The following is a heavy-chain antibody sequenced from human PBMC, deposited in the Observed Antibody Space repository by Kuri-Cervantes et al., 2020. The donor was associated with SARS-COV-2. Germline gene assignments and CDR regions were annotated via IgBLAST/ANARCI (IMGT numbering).Heavy chain of an antibody. CDR1: GFTFSSYW. D-gene: IGHD3-16*01. Sequence: GGSLRLSCAASGFTFSSYWMHWVRQAPGKGLEWVSAISGSGGSTYYADSVKGRFTISRDNSKNSLYLQMNSLRDEDTAVYYCARREGAGGPKNYYYYYYMDVWGKGTTVTVSS. V-gene: IGHV3-23*01. CDR2: ISGSGGST. CDR3: ARREGAGGPKNYYYYYYMDV. J-gene: IGHJ6*03.